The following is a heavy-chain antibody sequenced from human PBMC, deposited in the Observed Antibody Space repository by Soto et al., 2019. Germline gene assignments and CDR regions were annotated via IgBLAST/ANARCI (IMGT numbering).Heavy chain of an antibody. J-gene: IGHJ5*02. Sequence: THSLTSAVSGGYIGSGGYSWSWIRQPPGKGLEWIGYIYHSGSTYYNPSLKSRVTISVDRSKNQFSLNLSSVTAADTAVYYCAREHGFSYGLNYFDPWGQGTLVTVS. D-gene: IGHD5-18*01. CDR3: AREHGFSYGLNYFDP. CDR2: IYHSGST. V-gene: IGHV4-30-2*02. CDR1: GGYIGSGGYS.